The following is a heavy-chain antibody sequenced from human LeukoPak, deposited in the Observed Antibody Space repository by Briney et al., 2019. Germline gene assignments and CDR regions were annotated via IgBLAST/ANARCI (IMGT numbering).Heavy chain of an antibody. V-gene: IGHV3-30*18. CDR2: ISYDGNNK. CDR1: GFTFSSYG. CDR3: AKDRPRTRYYDSSGSPDC. J-gene: IGHJ4*02. Sequence: PGGSLRLSCAASGFTFSSYGMHWVRQAPGKGLEWVAVISYDGNNKYYADSVKGRFTISRDNSKNTLYLQMNSLRAEDTAVYYCAKDRPRTRYYDSSGSPDCWGQGTLVTVSS. D-gene: IGHD3-22*01.